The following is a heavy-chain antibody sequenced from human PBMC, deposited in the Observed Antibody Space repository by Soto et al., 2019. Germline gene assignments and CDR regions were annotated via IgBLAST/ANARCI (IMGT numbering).Heavy chain of an antibody. CDR1: GGSIGSYY. Sequence: SETLSLTCTVSGGSIGSYYWSWIRQPPGKGLEWIGYIYYSGSTNYNPSLKSRVTISVDTSKNQFSLKLSSVTAADTAVYYCARGSSGWYSGWFDPWGQGTLVTVSS. V-gene: IGHV4-59*01. CDR3: ARGSSGWYSGWFDP. CDR2: IYYSGST. J-gene: IGHJ5*02. D-gene: IGHD6-19*01.